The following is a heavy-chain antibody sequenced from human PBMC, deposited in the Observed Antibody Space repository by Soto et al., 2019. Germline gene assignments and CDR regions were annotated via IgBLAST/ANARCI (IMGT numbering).Heavy chain of an antibody. CDR2: ISGGGSYI. J-gene: IGHJ6*02. V-gene: IGHV3-21*06. CDR3: ARDSDCHSTSCFFPPHV. CDR1: GFTFSDEN. D-gene: IGHD2-2*01. Sequence: GGSLRLSCSASGFTFSDENMSWVRQVPGKGLEWVSGISGGGSYIFYADSVQGRFSISRDNPKNSLFLEMNSLRVEDTAVYYCARDSDCHSTSCFFPPHVWGQGTRVTVSS.